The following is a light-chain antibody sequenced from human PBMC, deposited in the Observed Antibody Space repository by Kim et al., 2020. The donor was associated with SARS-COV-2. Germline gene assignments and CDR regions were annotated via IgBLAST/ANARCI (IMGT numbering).Light chain of an antibody. CDR2: HAS. CDR3: QQYNNLLFT. CDR1: HDFSNY. J-gene: IGKJ4*01. Sequence: IQMTQSPSSLSASVGDRVTIPCQASHDFSNYLNWYQQKPGKAPKLLINHASNLEIGVPSRFSGSGSGTDFTFTISSLQPEDIVTYYCQQYNNLLFTFGEGTKVDIK. V-gene: IGKV1-33*01.